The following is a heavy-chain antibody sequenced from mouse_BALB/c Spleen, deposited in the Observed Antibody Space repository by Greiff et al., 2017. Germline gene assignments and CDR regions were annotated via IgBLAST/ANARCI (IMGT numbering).Heavy chain of an antibody. CDR1: GYTFTHYA. Sequence: VQLQQSGAELVRPGVSVKISCKGSGYTFTHYAMHWVKQSHAKSLEWIGVISTYYGDASYNQKFKGKATMTVDKSSSTAYMELARLTSEDSAIYYCARNGYDSYFDYWGQGTTLTVSS. D-gene: IGHD2-4*01. CDR3: ARNGYDSYFDY. J-gene: IGHJ2*01. CDR2: ISTYYGDA. V-gene: IGHV1S137*01.